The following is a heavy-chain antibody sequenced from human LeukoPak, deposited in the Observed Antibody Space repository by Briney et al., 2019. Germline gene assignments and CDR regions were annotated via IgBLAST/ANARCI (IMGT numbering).Heavy chain of an antibody. Sequence: VGSLPVSRAASGITLSSFAMRWVRPAPGTGLEWVSCFSGSGGCIYYADSVKGSLSMASDNSKNTLYLKRNSLRAEDTAVYYCAKFSPTPLLNYYYIGMDVWGQRTPWSPSP. CDR2: FSGSGGCI. V-gene: IGHV3-23*01. CDR1: GITLSSFA. J-gene: IGHJ6*02. CDR3: AKFSPTPLLNYYYIGMDV.